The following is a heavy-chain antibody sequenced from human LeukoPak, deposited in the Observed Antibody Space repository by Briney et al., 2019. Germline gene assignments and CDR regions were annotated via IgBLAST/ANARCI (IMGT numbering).Heavy chain of an antibody. V-gene: IGHV4-30-2*01. D-gene: IGHD4-17*01. Sequence: SQTLSLTCAVSGGSISSGGYSWSWIRQPPGKGLEWIGYIYHTGGTYYNPSLKSRVTISVDTSKNQFSLKLTSVTAADTAVYYCASTITVTTDYWGQGTLVTVSS. CDR3: ASTITVTTDY. CDR2: IYHTGGT. CDR1: GGSISSGGYS. J-gene: IGHJ4*02.